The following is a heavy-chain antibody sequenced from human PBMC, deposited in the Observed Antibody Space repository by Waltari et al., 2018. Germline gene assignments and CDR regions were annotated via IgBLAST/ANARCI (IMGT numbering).Heavy chain of an antibody. J-gene: IGHJ4*02. V-gene: IGHV3-9*01. CDR2: ISWNSGSI. Sequence: EVQLVESGGGLVQPGRSLRLSCAASGFTFDDYAMHWLRQAPGKGREWVSGISWNSGSIGYADSVKGRFTISRDNAKNSLYLQMNSLRAEDTALYYCAKDYWAKYSSGYYREPSFDYWGQGTLVTVSS. D-gene: IGHD3-22*01. CDR3: AKDYWAKYSSGYYREPSFDY. CDR1: GFTFDDYA.